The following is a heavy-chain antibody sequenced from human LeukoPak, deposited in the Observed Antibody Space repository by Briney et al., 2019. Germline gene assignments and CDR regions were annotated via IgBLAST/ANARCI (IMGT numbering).Heavy chain of an antibody. Sequence: SETLSLTCAVYGGSFSGYYWSWIRQPPGKGLEWIGEINHSGSTNYNPSLKSPVTISVDTSKNQFSLKLSSVTAADTAVYYCARGRVYCSGGSCYRRYFDYWGQGTLVTVSS. CDR2: INHSGST. CDR3: ARGRVYCSGGSCYRRYFDY. D-gene: IGHD2-15*01. J-gene: IGHJ4*02. V-gene: IGHV4-34*01. CDR1: GGSFSGYY.